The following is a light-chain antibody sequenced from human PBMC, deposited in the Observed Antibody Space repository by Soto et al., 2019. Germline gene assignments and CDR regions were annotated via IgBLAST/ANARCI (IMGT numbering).Light chain of an antibody. CDR3: QQYGSSPPWT. J-gene: IGKJ1*01. Sequence: EVVMRQSPATLSVSPGEGATLSCRASQGIGDTLAWYQHKPGQTPRLLIYDTSTRATGIPDRFSGSGSGTDFTLTISRLEPEDFAVYYCQQYGSSPPWTFGQGTKVDIK. CDR2: DTS. CDR1: QGIGDT. V-gene: IGKV3-20*01.